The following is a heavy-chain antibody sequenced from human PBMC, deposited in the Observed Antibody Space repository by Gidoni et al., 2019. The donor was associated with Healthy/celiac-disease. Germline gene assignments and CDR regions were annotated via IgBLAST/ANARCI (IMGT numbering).Heavy chain of an antibody. CDR2: IRYDGSNK. J-gene: IGHJ3*02. CDR1: GFTFSSYG. Sequence: GFTFSSYGMHWVRQAPGKGLEWVAFIRYDGSNKYYADSVKGRFTISRDNSKNTLYLQMNSLRAEDTAVYYCAKEEWSDTAMVTWVDAFDIWGQGTMVTVSS. CDR3: AKEEWSDTAMVTWVDAFDI. V-gene: IGHV3-30*02. D-gene: IGHD5-18*01.